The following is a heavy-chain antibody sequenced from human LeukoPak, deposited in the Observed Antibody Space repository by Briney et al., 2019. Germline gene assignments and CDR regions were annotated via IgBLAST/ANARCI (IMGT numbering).Heavy chain of an antibody. V-gene: IGHV2-5*02. CDR2: IYWDNDR. CDR1: GFSLTTSGAG. Sequence: SGPTLVKPTQTLTLACTFSGFSLTTSGAGVGWIRQPPGKAPECPALIYWDNDRRYSPSLRSRLTITKDTSKNQVVLTMTNMDPVDTATYYCAHRVFQGGYWDSGKFDYWGRESRSPSPQ. J-gene: IGHJ4*02. D-gene: IGHD2-8*02. CDR3: AHRVFQGGYWDSGKFDY.